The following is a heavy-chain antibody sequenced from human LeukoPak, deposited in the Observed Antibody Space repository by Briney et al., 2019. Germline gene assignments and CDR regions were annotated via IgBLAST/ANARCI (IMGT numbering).Heavy chain of an antibody. Sequence: PSETLSLTCTVSGGSISSSSCYWGWIRQPPGKGLEWIGSIYYSGSTYYNPSLKSRVTISVDTSKNQFSLKLSSVTAADTAVYYCARHGSLQQQLDYYFDYWGQGTLVTVSS. CDR1: GGSISSSSCY. CDR3: ARHGSLQQQLDYYFDY. V-gene: IGHV4-39*01. D-gene: IGHD6-13*01. CDR2: IYYSGST. J-gene: IGHJ4*02.